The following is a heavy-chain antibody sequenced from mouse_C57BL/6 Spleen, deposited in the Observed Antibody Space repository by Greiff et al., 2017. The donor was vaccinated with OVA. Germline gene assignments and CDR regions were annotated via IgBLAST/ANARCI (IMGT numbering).Heavy chain of an antibody. V-gene: IGHV14-3*01. CDR2: IDPANGTT. Sequence: EVQVVESVAELVRPGASVKLSCTASGFTIKNTYMHWVKQRPEPGLEWIGWIDPANGTTKYAPKFQGKATITADPSSNAAYLQLSSLTSEDTAIYDCARDNPDYAMDYWGQGTSVTVSS. D-gene: IGHD1-3*01. CDR1: GFTIKNTY. CDR3: ARDNPDYAMDY. J-gene: IGHJ4*01.